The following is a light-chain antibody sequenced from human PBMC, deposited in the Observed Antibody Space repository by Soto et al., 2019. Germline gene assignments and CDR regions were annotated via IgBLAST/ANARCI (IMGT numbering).Light chain of an antibody. CDR2: GAS. J-gene: IGKJ1*01. V-gene: IGKV3-15*01. CDR1: QSVRSN. CDR3: QQYNNWPQT. Sequence: VVMTQSPATLSVSPGGSATLSSRPSQSVRSNLAWYMQTLGQAPRIISYGASTRATGIPARFSGRGAGTEFTLTISSLKSEFFEVYYCQQYNNWPQTFGQGTNVDI.